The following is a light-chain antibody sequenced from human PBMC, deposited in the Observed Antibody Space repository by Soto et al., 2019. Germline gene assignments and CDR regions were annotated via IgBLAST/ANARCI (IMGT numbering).Light chain of an antibody. CDR3: QQRSNWPALT. CDR1: QSVSSR. J-gene: IGKJ4*01. CDR2: DAS. Sequence: EIVLTQSPATLSLSPGERATLSCRASQSVSSRLAWYQQKPGQAPRLLIYDASNRATGIPARFSGSGSGTDFTLTISSLEPEDFAVYYCQQRSNWPALTFGGGTTVEI. V-gene: IGKV3-11*01.